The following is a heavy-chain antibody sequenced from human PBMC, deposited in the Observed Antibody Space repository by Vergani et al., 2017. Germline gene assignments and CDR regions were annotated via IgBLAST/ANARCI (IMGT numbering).Heavy chain of an antibody. CDR2: IKSKTDGGTT. D-gene: IGHD2-2*01. J-gene: IGHJ6*03. Sequence: EVQLVESGGGLVKPGGSLRLSCAASGFTFSNAWMSWVRQAPGKGLEWVVRIKSKTDGGTTDYAAPVKGRFTISRDDSKNTRYLQMNSLKTEDTAVYYCTTGGTGVVVVPADTYYYYYMDVWGKGTTVTVSS. CDR3: TTGGTGVVVVPADTYYYYYMDV. CDR1: GFTFSNAW. V-gene: IGHV3-15*01.